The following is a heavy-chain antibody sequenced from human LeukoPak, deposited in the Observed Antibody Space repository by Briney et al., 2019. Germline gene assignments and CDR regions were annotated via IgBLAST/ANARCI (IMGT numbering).Heavy chain of an antibody. D-gene: IGHD6-19*01. CDR1: GFTFSSYS. CDR2: ISSSSSTI. V-gene: IGHV3-48*04. J-gene: IGHJ4*02. CDR3: ARDFVSSAWYETTELYYFDY. Sequence: GGSLRLSCAASGFTFSSYSMNWVRQAPGKGLEWVSYISSSSSTIYYADSVKGRFTISRDNAKNSLYLQLNSLRTEDTAVYYCARDFVSSAWYETTELYYFDYWGQGTLVTVSS.